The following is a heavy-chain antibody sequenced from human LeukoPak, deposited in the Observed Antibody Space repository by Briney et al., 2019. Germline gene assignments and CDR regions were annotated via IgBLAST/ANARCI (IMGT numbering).Heavy chain of an antibody. V-gene: IGHV1-2*06. Sequence: ASVKVSCKASGYTFTGYYMHWVRQAPGQGLEWMGRINPNSGGTNYAQKFQGGVTMTRDTSISTAYMELSRLRSDDTAVYYCARDYREMATIIVFDYWGQGTLVTVSS. J-gene: IGHJ4*02. D-gene: IGHD5-24*01. CDR2: INPNSGGT. CDR3: ARDYREMATIIVFDY. CDR1: GYTFTGYY.